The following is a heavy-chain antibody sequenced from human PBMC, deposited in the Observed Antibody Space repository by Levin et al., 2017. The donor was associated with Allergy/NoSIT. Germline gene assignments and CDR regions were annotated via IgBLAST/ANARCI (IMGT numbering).Heavy chain of an antibody. V-gene: IGHV4-4*02. D-gene: IGHD3-9*01. CDR1: GGSISTDNW. J-gene: IGHJ4*02. CDR3: STVEGLFCSGVSCSYSFHY. Sequence: SETLSLTCAVSGGSISTDNWWSWIRQPPGKGLEWIGEIYRSGDTNHNPSLRSRVTMSVDKSKNHFSLKLRSVTAADTAVYYCSTVEGLFCSGVSCSYSFHYWGQGALVTVSS. CDR2: IYRSGDT.